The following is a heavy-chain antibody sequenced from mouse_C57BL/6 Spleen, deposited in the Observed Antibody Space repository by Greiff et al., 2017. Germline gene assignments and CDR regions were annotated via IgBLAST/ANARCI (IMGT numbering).Heavy chain of an antibody. J-gene: IGHJ4*01. V-gene: IGHV1-15*01. CDR2: IDPETGGT. D-gene: IGHD1-1*01. Sequence: QVQLQQSGAELVRPGASVTLSCKASGYTFTDYEMHWVKQTPVHGLEWIGAIDPETGGTAYNQKFKGKAILTADKSSSTAYMELRSLTSEDSAVYDCTRRIYYYGSSYGGDAMDYWGQGTSVTVSS. CDR1: GYTFTDYE. CDR3: TRRIYYYGSSYGGDAMDY.